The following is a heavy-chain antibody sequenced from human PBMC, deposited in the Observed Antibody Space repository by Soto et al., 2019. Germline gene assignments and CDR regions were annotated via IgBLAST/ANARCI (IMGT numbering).Heavy chain of an antibody. D-gene: IGHD3-3*01. CDR3: AKEGYYDFWSGYLDV. Sequence: QVQLVESGGGVVQPGRSLRLSCAASGFTFSSYGMHWVRQAPGKGLEWVAVISYDGSNKYYADSVKGRFTISRDNSKNTLYLHMNSLRAEDTAVYYCAKEGYYDFWSGYLDVWGKGTTVTVSS. CDR1: GFTFSSYG. CDR2: ISYDGSNK. V-gene: IGHV3-30*18. J-gene: IGHJ6*04.